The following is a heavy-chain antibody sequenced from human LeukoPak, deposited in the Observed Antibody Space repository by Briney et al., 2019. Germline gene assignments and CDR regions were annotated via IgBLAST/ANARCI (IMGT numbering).Heavy chain of an antibody. Sequence: GGSLRLSCAASGFTFSSYGMHWVRQAPGKGLEWVAVIWYDGSNKYYADSVKGRFTISRDNSKNTLYLQMNSLRAEDTAVYYCATDIAAAGTPNLDYWGQGTLVTVSS. V-gene: IGHV3-33*01. D-gene: IGHD6-13*01. CDR1: GFTFSSYG. CDR2: IWYDGSNK. CDR3: ATDIAAAGTPNLDY. J-gene: IGHJ4*02.